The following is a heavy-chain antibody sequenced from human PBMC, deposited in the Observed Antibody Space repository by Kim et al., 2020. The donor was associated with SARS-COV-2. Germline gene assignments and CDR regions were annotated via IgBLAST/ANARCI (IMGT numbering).Heavy chain of an antibody. D-gene: IGHD3-9*01. Sequence: ASVKVSCKASGYTFTSYAMNWVRQAPGQGLEWMGWINTNTGNPTYAQGFTGRFVFSLDTSVSTAYLQISSLKAEDTAVYYCAREILRYFDWLLFEKHRTYGDDAFDIWGQGTMVTVSS. V-gene: IGHV7-4-1*02. CDR3: AREILRYFDWLLFEKHRTYGDDAFDI. CDR1: GYTFTSYA. J-gene: IGHJ3*02. CDR2: INTNTGNP.